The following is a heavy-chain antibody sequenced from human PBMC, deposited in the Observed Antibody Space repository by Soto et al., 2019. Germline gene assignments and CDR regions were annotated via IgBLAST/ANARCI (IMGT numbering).Heavy chain of an antibody. V-gene: IGHV4-59*01. J-gene: IGHJ4*02. CDR1: GGSISNYY. CDR2: ISDTVNT. D-gene: IGHD4-17*01. Sequence: SETLSLTCTVSGGSISNYYWSWIRQPPGKGLEWIGYISDTVNTNYNPSLKSRVTISTDTSKNQFSMKLTSVTAADTAVYYCARELSAAYGYPFDYWGQGTPVTVSS. CDR3: ARELSAAYGYPFDY.